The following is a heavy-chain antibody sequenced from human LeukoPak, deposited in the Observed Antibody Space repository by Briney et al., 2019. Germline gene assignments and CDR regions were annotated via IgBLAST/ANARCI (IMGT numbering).Heavy chain of an antibody. V-gene: IGHV5-51*01. D-gene: IGHD3-10*01. J-gene: IGHJ4*02. Sequence: GASLQISCKGSGSSFTSYWIGWVRQMPGKGLEWMGIIYPGDSDTRYSPPFQGQVTISADKSISTAYLQWSSLKASDTAMYYCARQHMVRGQKGFDYWGQGTLVTVSS. CDR1: GSSFTSYW. CDR3: ARQHMVRGQKGFDY. CDR2: IYPGDSDT.